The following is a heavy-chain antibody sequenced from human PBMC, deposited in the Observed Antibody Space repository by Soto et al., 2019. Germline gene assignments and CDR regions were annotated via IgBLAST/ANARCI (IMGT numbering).Heavy chain of an antibody. J-gene: IGHJ3*02. CDR1: GYTFTSYY. Sequence: ASVKVSCKASGYTFTSYYMHWVRQAPGQGLEWMGIINPSGGSTSYAQKFQGRVTMTRDTSTSTVYMELSSLRSEDTAVYYCARAVDIVVVPAAQGAEAFDIWGQGTMVTVSS. V-gene: IGHV1-46*01. D-gene: IGHD2-2*01. CDR2: INPSGGST. CDR3: ARAVDIVVVPAAQGAEAFDI.